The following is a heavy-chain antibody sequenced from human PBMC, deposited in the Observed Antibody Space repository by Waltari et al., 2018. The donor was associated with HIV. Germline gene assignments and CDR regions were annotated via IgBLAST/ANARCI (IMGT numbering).Heavy chain of an antibody. CDR2: MSSSSSTI. Sequence: EVQLVESGGGLVQPGGSLRLSCAASGFTFSSYSMNWVRQAPGKGLGGVSDMSSSSSTIYYADSVKGRFTISRDNAKNSLYLQMNSLRAEDTAVYYCARDDYGMDVWGQGTTVTVSS. V-gene: IGHV3-48*04. J-gene: IGHJ6*02. CDR1: GFTFSSYS. CDR3: ARDDYGMDV.